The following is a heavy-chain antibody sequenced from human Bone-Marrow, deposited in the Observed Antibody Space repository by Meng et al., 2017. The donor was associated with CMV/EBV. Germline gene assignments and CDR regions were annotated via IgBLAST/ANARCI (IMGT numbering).Heavy chain of an antibody. D-gene: IGHD3-3*01. CDR2: ISSNGGST. V-gene: IGHV3-64*02. J-gene: IGHJ6*02. CDR1: GFTFSSYA. CDR3: ARGIDDFWSGLYGMDV. Sequence: GESLKISCAASGFTFSSYAMHWVRQAPGKGLEYVSAISSNGGSTYYADSVKGRFTISRDNSKNTLYLQMGSLRAEDMAVYYCARGIDDFWSGLYGMDVWGQGPTVTVSS.